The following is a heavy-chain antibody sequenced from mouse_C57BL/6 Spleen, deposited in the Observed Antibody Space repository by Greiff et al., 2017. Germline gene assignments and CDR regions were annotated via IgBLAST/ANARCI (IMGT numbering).Heavy chain of an antibody. V-gene: IGHV1-54*01. CDR2: INPGSGGT. CDR1: GYAFTNYL. J-gene: IGHJ4*01. CDR3: ARDAMDY. Sequence: VQLKESGAELVRPGTSVKVSCKASGYAFTNYLIEWVKQRPGQGLEWIGVINPGSGGTNYNEKFKGKATLTADKSSSTAYMQLSSLTSEDSAVYFCARDAMDYWGQGTSVTVSS.